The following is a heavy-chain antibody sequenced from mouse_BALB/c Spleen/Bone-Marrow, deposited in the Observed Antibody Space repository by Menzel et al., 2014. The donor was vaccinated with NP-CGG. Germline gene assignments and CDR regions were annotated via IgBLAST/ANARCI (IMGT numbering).Heavy chain of an antibody. J-gene: IGHJ3*01. V-gene: IGHV1-80*01. CDR3: ARGDFDFEAWFTY. CDR2: IYPGDGDI. D-gene: IGHD2-4*01. CDR1: GYAFSSYW. Sequence: VQLVESGAELVRPGSSVKISCKASGYAFSSYWMNWVQQRPGQGLEWIGQIYPGDGDINYNGKFKGKATLTADESSGTAYMQFSSLTSEDSAVYFCARGDFDFEAWFTYWGQGTLVTVSA.